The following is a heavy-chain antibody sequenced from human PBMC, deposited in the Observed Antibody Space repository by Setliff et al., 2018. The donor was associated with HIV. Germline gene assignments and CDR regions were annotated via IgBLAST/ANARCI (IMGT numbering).Heavy chain of an antibody. CDR2: IYYSGST. CDR3: ARDPPGVRWFGEFYGMDV. J-gene: IGHJ6*02. D-gene: IGHD3-10*01. Sequence: SETLSLTCTVSGGSISSHYWSWIRQPPGKGLEWIGSIYYSGSTNYNPSLKSRVTISVDTSKNQFSLKLSSVTAADTAVYYCARDPPGVRWFGEFYGMDVWGQGTTVTVS. CDR1: GGSISSHY. V-gene: IGHV4-59*11.